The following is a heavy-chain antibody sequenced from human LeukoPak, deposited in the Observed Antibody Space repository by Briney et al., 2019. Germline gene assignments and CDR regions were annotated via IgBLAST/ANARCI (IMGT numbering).Heavy chain of an antibody. J-gene: IGHJ4*02. V-gene: IGHV3-20*04. CDR3: ARAGCSSTSCYHY. D-gene: IGHD2-2*01. CDR1: GFTFDDYG. CDR2: INWNGGST. Sequence: PGGSLRLSCAAPGFTFDDYGMSWVRQAPGKGLEWVSAINWNGGSTGYADSVKGRFTISRDNAKNSLYLQMNSLRAEDTAFYYCARAGCSSTSCYHYWGQETLVTVSS.